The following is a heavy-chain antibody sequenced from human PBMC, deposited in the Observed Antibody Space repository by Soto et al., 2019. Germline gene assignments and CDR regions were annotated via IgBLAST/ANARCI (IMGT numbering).Heavy chain of an antibody. CDR1: GFTFSSHA. V-gene: IGHV3-23*01. CDR2: ISGSGGST. Sequence: GGSLRLSCAASGFTFSSHAMSWVRQAPGKGLEWVSAISGSGGSTYYADSVKGRFTISRDNSKNTLYLQMNSLRAEDTAVYYCAKKYYYDSSGYHMAFDYWGQGTLVTVSS. J-gene: IGHJ4*02. CDR3: AKKYYYDSSGYHMAFDY. D-gene: IGHD3-22*01.